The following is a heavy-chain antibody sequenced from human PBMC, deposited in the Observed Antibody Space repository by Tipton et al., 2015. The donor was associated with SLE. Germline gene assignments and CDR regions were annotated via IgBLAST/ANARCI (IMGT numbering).Heavy chain of an antibody. D-gene: IGHD4-17*01. Sequence: TLSLTCTVSGGSISSSSYYWGWIRQPPGKGLEWIGSIYHSGSTYYNPSLKSRVTISVDTSKNQFSLKLSSVTAADTAVYYCARGHGDYWYFDLWGRGTLVTVSS. CDR1: GGSISSSSYY. V-gene: IGHV4-39*07. CDR3: ARGHGDYWYFDL. J-gene: IGHJ2*01. CDR2: IYHSGST.